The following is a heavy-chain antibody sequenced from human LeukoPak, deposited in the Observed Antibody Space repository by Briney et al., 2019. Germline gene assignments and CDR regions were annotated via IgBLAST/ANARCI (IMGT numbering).Heavy chain of an antibody. Sequence: GTTVKVSCKASGFTFTSSAVQWVRLARGQRLEWIGWIVVGSGNTNYAQEFQERVTITRDMSTSTAYMELSSLRSEDTAVYYCARGGYDFVYYYYGMDVWGQGTTVTVSS. D-gene: IGHD3-3*01. J-gene: IGHJ6*02. V-gene: IGHV1-58*01. CDR1: GFTFTSSA. CDR2: IVVGSGNT. CDR3: ARGGYDFVYYYYGMDV.